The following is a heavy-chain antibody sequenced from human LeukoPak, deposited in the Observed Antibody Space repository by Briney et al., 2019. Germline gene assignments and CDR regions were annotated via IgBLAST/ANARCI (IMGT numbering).Heavy chain of an antibody. J-gene: IGHJ3*02. CDR1: GYTFTGYY. CDR2: INPNSGGT. Sequence: GASVKVSCKASGYTFTGYYMHWVRQAPGQGLEWMGWINPNSGGTNYAQKFQGRVTMTRDTSISTAYMELSRLRSDDTAAYYCARDGGYYDSSGYWGPHDAFDIWGQGTMVTVSS. D-gene: IGHD3-22*01. V-gene: IGHV1-2*02. CDR3: ARDGGYYDSSGYWGPHDAFDI.